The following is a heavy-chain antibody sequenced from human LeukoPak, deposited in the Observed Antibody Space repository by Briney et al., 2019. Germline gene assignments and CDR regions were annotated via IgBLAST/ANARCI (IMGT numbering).Heavy chain of an antibody. Sequence: PSETLSLTCTVSGGYTGSHYWSWIRQPAGKGLEWIGRLSPSGTTHYNPSLGSRVTMSVDTSKNYFSLRLSSVTAADTAVYYCARDFYASGFYFWFDPWGQGMLVTVSS. D-gene: IGHD2/OR15-2a*01. CDR1: GGYTGSHY. J-gene: IGHJ5*02. CDR2: LSPSGTT. CDR3: ARDFYASGFYFWFDP. V-gene: IGHV4-4*07.